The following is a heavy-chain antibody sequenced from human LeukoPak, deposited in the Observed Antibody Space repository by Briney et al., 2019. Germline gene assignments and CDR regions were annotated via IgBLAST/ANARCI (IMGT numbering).Heavy chain of an antibody. CDR1: GVSISSYY. V-gene: IGHV4-59*01. Sequence: SETLSLTCTVSGVSISSYYWNWIRQPPGKGLEWIGFIYYSGSTNYNPSLKSRITISVDTSKNQFSLKLSSVTAADTAVYYCARGEDPSGWQNFDFWGQGTLVTVSS. J-gene: IGHJ4*02. CDR2: IYYSGST. D-gene: IGHD6-19*01. CDR3: ARGEDPSGWQNFDF.